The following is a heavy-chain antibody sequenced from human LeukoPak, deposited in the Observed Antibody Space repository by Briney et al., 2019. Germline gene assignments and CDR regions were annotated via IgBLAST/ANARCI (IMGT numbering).Heavy chain of an antibody. CDR3: ARGALGLILDYGGY. J-gene: IGHJ4*02. CDR2: INTNTGNP. D-gene: IGHD2-8*01. Sequence: ASVKVSCKVSGYMFISYGMNWVRQAPGQGLEWMGWINTNTGNPTYAQAFTGRFVFSLDTSVSTVYLQISSLKAEDTAVYYCARGALGLILDYGGYWGQGTLVTVSS. CDR1: GYMFISYG. V-gene: IGHV7-4-1*02.